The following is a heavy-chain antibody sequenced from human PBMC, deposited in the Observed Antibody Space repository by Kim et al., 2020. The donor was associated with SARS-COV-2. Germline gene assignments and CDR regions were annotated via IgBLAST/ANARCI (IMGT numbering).Heavy chain of an antibody. CDR2: IWYDGSNK. D-gene: IGHD6-19*01. J-gene: IGHJ4*02. Sequence: GGSLRLSCAASGFTFSSYGMHWVRQAPGKGLEWVAVIWYDGSNKYYADSVKGRFTISIDNSKNTLYLQMNSLRAEDTAVYYCARGDIAVAGDYFDYWGQGNLVTFSS. CDR1: GFTFSSYG. V-gene: IGHV3-33*01. CDR3: ARGDIAVAGDYFDY.